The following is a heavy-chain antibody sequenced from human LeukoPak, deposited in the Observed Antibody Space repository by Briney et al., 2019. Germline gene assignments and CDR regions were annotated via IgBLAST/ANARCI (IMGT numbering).Heavy chain of an antibody. CDR1: GFTFSSYA. CDR3: ARADGSVAGPPSGH. J-gene: IGHJ4*02. V-gene: IGHV3-30-3*01. CDR2: ISYDGSDK. D-gene: IGHD6-19*01. Sequence: PGGSLRLSCAASGFTFSSYAMHWARQAPGKGLEWVAIISYDGSDKYYADSVKGRLTISRDNSKSTLYLQMISLRTEDTAVYYCARADGSVAGPPSGHWGQGTLVTVSS.